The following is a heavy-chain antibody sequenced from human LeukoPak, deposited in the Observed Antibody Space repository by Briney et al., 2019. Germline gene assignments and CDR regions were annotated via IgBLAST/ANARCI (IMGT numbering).Heavy chain of an antibody. CDR3: ARESGDYDFWSGYYRGAFDY. V-gene: IGHV4-34*01. D-gene: IGHD3-3*01. CDR2: INHSGST. Sequence: SETLSLTCAVYGGSFSGHYWSWIRQPPGKGLEWIGGINHSGSTNYNPSLKSRVTISVDTSKNQFSLKLSSVTAADTAVYYCARESGDYDFWSGYYRGAFDYWGQGTLVTVSS. J-gene: IGHJ4*02. CDR1: GGSFSGHY.